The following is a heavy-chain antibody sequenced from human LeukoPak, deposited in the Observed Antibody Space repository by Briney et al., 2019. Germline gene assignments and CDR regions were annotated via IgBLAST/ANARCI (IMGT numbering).Heavy chain of an antibody. V-gene: IGHV3-7*01. CDR1: GFTFSSYW. CDR2: IKQDETEK. D-gene: IGHD1-26*01. CDR3: ARDREGASDY. J-gene: IGHJ4*02. Sequence: GSLRLSCAASGFTFSSYWMSWVRQAPGKGLEWVANIKQDETEKFYLGSVKGRFTISRDNAKNSLYLQMNSLRAEDTAVYYCARDREGASDYWGQGTLVTVSS.